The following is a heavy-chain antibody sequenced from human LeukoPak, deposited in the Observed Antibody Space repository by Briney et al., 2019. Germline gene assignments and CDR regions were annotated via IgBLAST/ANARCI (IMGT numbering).Heavy chain of an antibody. CDR2: IYHSGST. D-gene: IGHD5-24*01. J-gene: IGHJ4*02. V-gene: IGHV4-38-2*02. Sequence: SETLSLTCTVSGYSISSGYYWGWIRQPPGKGLEWIGSIYHSGSTYYNPSLKSRVTISVDTSKNQFSLKLSSVTAADTAVYYCARVGWPRALNEYYFDYWGQGTLVTVSS. CDR1: GYSISSGYY. CDR3: ARVGWPRALNEYYFDY.